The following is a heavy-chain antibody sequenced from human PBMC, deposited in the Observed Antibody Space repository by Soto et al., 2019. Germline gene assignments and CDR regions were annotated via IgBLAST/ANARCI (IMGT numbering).Heavy chain of an antibody. J-gene: IGHJ4*02. Sequence: GGSLRLSCSASGFRFSTYYMNWVRQAPGKGLEWVANIKQDGSEKYYVDSVKGRFTISRDNAKSSLYLQMDSLGAEDTAVYYCTTDAGGPDSWGQGTLVTVSS. V-gene: IGHV3-7*05. CDR3: TTDAGGPDS. D-gene: IGHD2-15*01. CDR2: IKQDGSEK. CDR1: GFRFSTYY.